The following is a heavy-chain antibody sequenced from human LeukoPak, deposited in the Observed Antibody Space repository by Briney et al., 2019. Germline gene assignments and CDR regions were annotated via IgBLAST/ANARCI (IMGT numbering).Heavy chain of an antibody. J-gene: IGHJ6*03. D-gene: IGHD1-1*01. CDR1: GGSISSSSYY. V-gene: IGHV4-39*02. Sequence: SETPSLTCTVSGGSISSSSYYWGWIRQPPGKGLEWIGTIYYSGTTYYNPSLKSRVTISAATSKNHFSLKLSSVTAADSAVYYRPRPGPSYYYMDVWGKGTTVTVSS. CDR3: PRPGPSYYYMDV. CDR2: IYYSGTT.